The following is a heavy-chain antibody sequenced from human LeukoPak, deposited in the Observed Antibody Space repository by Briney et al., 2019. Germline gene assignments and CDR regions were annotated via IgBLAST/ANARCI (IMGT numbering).Heavy chain of an antibody. CDR1: GYTFTGYY. CDR3: ARPHTVLYNWFDP. Sequence: ASVKVSCKASGYTFTGYYMHWVRQAPGQGLEWMGRINPNSGGTNYAQKFQGRVTMTRDTSISTAYMELSRLRSNDTAVYYCARPHTVLYNWFDPWGQGTLVTVSS. CDR2: INPNSGGT. D-gene: IGHD4-11*01. J-gene: IGHJ5*02. V-gene: IGHV1-2*06.